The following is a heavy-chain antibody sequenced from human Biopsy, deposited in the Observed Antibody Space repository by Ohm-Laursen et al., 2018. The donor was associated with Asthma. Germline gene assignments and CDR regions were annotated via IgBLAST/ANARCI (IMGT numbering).Heavy chain of an antibody. Sequence: PSDTLSLTCIVSGDSVSSGDYYWTWIRQPPRKGLEWLGYISSAGNVFYTPSLKRRLTIQLDTSNNKFSLKLTSLSAADTALYYCARGGSGGKVYYFDSWGLGTLVTVSS. CDR1: GDSVSSGDYY. D-gene: IGHD2-15*01. V-gene: IGHV4-30-4*02. CDR3: ARGGSGGKVYYFDS. J-gene: IGHJ4*02. CDR2: ISSAGNV.